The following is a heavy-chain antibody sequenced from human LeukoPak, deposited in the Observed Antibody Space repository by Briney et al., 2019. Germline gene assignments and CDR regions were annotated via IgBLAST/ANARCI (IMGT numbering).Heavy chain of an antibody. D-gene: IGHD3-10*01. CDR3: ARAPFGDFDY. CDR2: IYYSGST. Sequence: SGTLSLTCSVSGGSLSSGSYYWGWIRQPPGKGLEWIGSIYYSGSTHYNPSLKSRVTISIDTSKNQFSLKVSSVTAADTAVYYCARAPFGDFDYWGQGTLVTVSS. J-gene: IGHJ4*02. CDR1: GGSLSSGSYY. V-gene: IGHV4-39*01.